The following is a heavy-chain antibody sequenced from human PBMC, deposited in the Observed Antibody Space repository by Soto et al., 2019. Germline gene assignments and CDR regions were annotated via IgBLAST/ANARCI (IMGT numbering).Heavy chain of an antibody. D-gene: IGHD5-12*01. CDR2: IWYDGSNK. CDR3: TKDRSGYDLNWFDP. V-gene: IGHV3-33*06. J-gene: IGHJ5*02. Sequence: SLRLSCAASGFTFSSYGMHWVRQAPGKGLEWVAVIWYDGSNKYYADSVKGRFTISRDNSKNTLYLQMNSLRAEDTAVYYCTKDRSGYDLNWFDPWGQGTLVTVSS. CDR1: GFTFSSYG.